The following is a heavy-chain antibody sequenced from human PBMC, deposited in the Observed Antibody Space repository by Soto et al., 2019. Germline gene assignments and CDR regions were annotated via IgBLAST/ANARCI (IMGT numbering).Heavy chain of an antibody. D-gene: IGHD3-3*01. V-gene: IGHV4-34*01. Sequence: LTASETLSLTCAVYGGSFSGYYWSWIRQPPGKGLEWIGEINHSGSTNYNPSLKSRVTISVDTSKNQFSLKLSSVTAADTAVYYCARKYYDFWSGYYGRATNKNWFDPWGQGTLVTVSS. CDR3: ARKYYDFWSGYYGRATNKNWFDP. CDR2: INHSGST. CDR1: GGSFSGYY. J-gene: IGHJ5*02.